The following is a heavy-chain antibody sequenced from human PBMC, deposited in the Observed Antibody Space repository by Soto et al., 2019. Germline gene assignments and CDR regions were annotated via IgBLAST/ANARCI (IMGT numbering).Heavy chain of an antibody. V-gene: IGHV3-7*01. D-gene: IGHD2-2*01. CDR1: GFTFNNYC. CDR3: AKNNRYCSSTNCFVFDY. CDR2: IKQDGSEN. Sequence: EVQLVESGGGLVQPGGSLRLSCAASGFTFNNYCMSWVRQAPGKGLDRVANIKQDGSENYYVDSVKGRFTISRDNAKNSLYLQMNSLRGEETAVYYCAKNNRYCSSTNCFVFDYWGPGTLFNVSS. J-gene: IGHJ4*02.